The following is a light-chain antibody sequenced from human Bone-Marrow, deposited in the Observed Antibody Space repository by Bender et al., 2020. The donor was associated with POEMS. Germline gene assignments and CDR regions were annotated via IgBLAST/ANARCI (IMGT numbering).Light chain of an antibody. CDR2: EGS. J-gene: IGLJ2*01. CDR1: SSDVGDYNL. Sequence: QSALTQPASVSGSPGQSITISCTGTSSDVGDYNLVSWYQHHPGKAPKLIIYEGSKRPSGVSNRFSGSKSGNTASLTISVLQSEDEAHYYCCSYAGSSTVIFGGGTKVTVL. CDR3: CSYAGSSTVI. V-gene: IGLV2-23*03.